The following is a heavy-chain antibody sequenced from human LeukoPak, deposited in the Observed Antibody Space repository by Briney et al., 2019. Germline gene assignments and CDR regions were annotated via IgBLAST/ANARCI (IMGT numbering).Heavy chain of an antibody. D-gene: IGHD3-9*01. Sequence: SETLSLTCTVSGGSISTYYWTWIRQPPRKGLEWIGYIYYSGSTNYNPSLKSRATISIDTSKNQFSLRLSSVTAADTAMYYCARNAYDFLTGHLVYMDVWGKGTTVTVSS. V-gene: IGHV4-59*01. CDR2: IYYSGST. CDR1: GGSISTYY. CDR3: ARNAYDFLTGHLVYMDV. J-gene: IGHJ6*03.